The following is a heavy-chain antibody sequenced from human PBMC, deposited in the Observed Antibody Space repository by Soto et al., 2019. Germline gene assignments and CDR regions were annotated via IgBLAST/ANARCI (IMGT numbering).Heavy chain of an antibody. D-gene: IGHD6-19*01. CDR3: AKDVESSSGWYSSSED. J-gene: IGHJ4*02. Sequence: QVQLLESGGGVVQPGGSLRLSCVASGFTFSRYGMHWVRQPPGKGLEWVALISYDGLYKYDADSVKGRFTISRDNSKNTLYLQMNSLRGDDTARYYGAKDVESSSGWYSSSEDWGQGTLVTVSS. CDR2: ISYDGLYK. V-gene: IGHV3-30*18. CDR1: GFTFSRYG.